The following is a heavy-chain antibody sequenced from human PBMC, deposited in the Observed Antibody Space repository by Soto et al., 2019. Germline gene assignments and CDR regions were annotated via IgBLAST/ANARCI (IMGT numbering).Heavy chain of an antibody. V-gene: IGHV2-26*01. CDR2: IFANDEK. CDR3: ARAGDYYYAPHFHGVKNFDF. Sequence: QVTLTESGPVVVKPTETLTLTCTVSGFSLINGRLGVSWIRQSPGKAPEWLAHIFANDEKSYRTSLKHRLTISKDTSRSQVVLTMTNTDPVDSATYYCARAGDYYYAPHFHGVKNFDFWGQGTLVTVSS. D-gene: IGHD3-10*01. CDR1: GFSLINGRLG. J-gene: IGHJ4*02.